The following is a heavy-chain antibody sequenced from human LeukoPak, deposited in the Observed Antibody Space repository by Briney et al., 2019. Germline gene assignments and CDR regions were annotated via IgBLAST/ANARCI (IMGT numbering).Heavy chain of an antibody. CDR3: ARGAGFWSGYSGHYYYYYMDV. J-gene: IGHJ6*03. D-gene: IGHD3-3*01. Sequence: SETLSLTCTVSGGSISSYYWSWIRQPPGKGLEWIGYIYYSGSTNYNPSLKSRVTISVDTSKNQFSLKLSSVTAADTAVYYCARGAGFWSGYSGHYYYYYMDVWGKGTTVTISS. CDR1: GGSISSYY. V-gene: IGHV4-59*01. CDR2: IYYSGST.